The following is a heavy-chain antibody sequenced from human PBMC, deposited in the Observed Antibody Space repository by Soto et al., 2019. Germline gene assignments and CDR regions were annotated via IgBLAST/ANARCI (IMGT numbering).Heavy chain of an antibody. CDR3: AKALPYSSSWYDLPLYYYYGMDV. D-gene: IGHD6-13*01. CDR2: ISYDGSNK. Sequence: VGSLRLSCAASGFTFSSSGMHWVRQAPGTGLEWVAVISYDGSNKYYADSVKGRFTISRDNSKNTLYLQMNSLRAEDTAVYYCAKALPYSSSWYDLPLYYYYGMDVWGQGTTVTVS. V-gene: IGHV3-30*18. CDR1: GFTFSSSG. J-gene: IGHJ6*02.